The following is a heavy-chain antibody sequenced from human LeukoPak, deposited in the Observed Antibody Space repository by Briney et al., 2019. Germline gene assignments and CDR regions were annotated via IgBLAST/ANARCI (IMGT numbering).Heavy chain of an antibody. CDR1: GFTFSSYE. Sequence: GGSLRLSCAASGFTFSSYEMNWVRQAPGKGLEWISYISSSGRTIYYADSVKGRFTISRDNAQNSLYLQMNSLRADDTAVYYCARHSGYDFAFDYWGQGTLVTVSS. V-gene: IGHV3-48*03. CDR3: ARHSGYDFAFDY. J-gene: IGHJ4*02. D-gene: IGHD5-12*01. CDR2: ISSSGRTI.